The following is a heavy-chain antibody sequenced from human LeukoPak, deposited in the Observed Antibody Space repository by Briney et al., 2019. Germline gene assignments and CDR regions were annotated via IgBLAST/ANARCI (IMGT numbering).Heavy chain of an antibody. CDR1: GFTFSSYN. D-gene: IGHD2-8*01. Sequence: GGSLRLSCAPSGFTFSSYNMNWVRQAPGKGLEWVSYISSSSSTIAYADSVKGRFTISRDNAKNSLYLQMNSLRAEDTAVYYCARKSMVLPVDFDFWGQGTLVTVSS. CDR3: ARKSMVLPVDFDF. CDR2: ISSSSSTI. J-gene: IGHJ4*02. V-gene: IGHV3-48*01.